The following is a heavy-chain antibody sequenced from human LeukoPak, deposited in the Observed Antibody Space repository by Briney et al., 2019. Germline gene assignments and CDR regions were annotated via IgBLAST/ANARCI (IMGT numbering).Heavy chain of an antibody. CDR2: INPNSGGT. CDR1: GYTFTGYY. CDR3: ARGAFQGSSWFDY. V-gene: IGHV1-2*02. J-gene: IGHJ4*02. D-gene: IGHD6-13*01. Sequence: GASVKVSCKASGYTFTGYYMHWVRQAPGQGLEWMGWINPNSGGTNYAQNFRGRVTMTRDTSISTAYMELSRLGSDDTAVYYCARGAFQGSSWFDYWGQGTLVTVSS.